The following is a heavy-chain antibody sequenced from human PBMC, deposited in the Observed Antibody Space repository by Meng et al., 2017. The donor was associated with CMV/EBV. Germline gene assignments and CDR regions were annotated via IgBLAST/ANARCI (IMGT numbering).Heavy chain of an antibody. D-gene: IGHD6-19*01. J-gene: IGHJ4*02. CDR2: INHSGST. Sequence: SETLSLTCAVYGGSFSVYYWSWIRQPPGKGLEWVGEINHSGSTNYNPSLKSRVTISVDTSKNQFSLKLSSVTAADTAVYYCARGSLSVSAVDYWGQGTLVTVSS. CDR1: GGSFSVYY. V-gene: IGHV4-34*01. CDR3: ARGSLSVSAVDY.